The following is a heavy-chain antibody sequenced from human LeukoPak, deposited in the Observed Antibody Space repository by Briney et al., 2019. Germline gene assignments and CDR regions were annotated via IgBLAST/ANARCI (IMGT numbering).Heavy chain of an antibody. D-gene: IGHD3-10*01. CDR1: GFTFSDYY. CDR2: ISISSSYT. CDR3: AKPIRGYYGTDY. J-gene: IGHJ4*02. Sequence: KPGGSLRLSCAASGFTFSDYYMSWIRQAPGKGLEWVSYISISSSYTKYADSVKGRFTISRDNSKNTLSLQMNSLRAEDTAVYYCAKPIRGYYGTDYWGQGTLVTVSS. V-gene: IGHV3-11*03.